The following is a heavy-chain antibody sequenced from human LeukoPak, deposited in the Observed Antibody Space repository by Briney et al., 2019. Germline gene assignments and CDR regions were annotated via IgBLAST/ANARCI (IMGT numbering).Heavy chain of an antibody. J-gene: IGHJ3*02. Sequence: PGGSLRLSCAGSGFPFSSYAMSGVREAPGKGVEGVSAFSGSCCRTYYAVPVKGRFNISGEDAKHTLYLQMNSLRAEDTAVYYCAKEGSLRLGEFSPGAFDIWGQGTMVTVSS. D-gene: IGHD3-16*01. V-gene: IGHV3-23*01. CDR1: GFPFSSYA. CDR3: AKEGSLRLGEFSPGAFDI. CDR2: FSGSCCRT.